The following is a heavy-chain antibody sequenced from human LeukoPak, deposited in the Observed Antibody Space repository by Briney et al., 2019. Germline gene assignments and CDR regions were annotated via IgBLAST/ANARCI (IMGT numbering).Heavy chain of an antibody. V-gene: IGHV1-69*01. Sequence: SVKVSCEASGGTFSSYAISWVRQAPGQGLEWMGGIIPIFGTANYAQKFQGRVTITADESTSTAYMELSSLRSEDTAVYYCASRYFTIYTSGFDYWGQGTLVTVSS. CDR3: ASRYFTIYTSGFDY. D-gene: IGHD2/OR15-2a*01. CDR1: GGTFSSYA. CDR2: IIPIFGTA. J-gene: IGHJ4*02.